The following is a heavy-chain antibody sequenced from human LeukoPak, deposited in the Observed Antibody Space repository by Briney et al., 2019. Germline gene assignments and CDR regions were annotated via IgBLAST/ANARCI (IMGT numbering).Heavy chain of an antibody. V-gene: IGHV1-69*05. CDR3: ARAREDYYDSRGQGVNSHFDY. J-gene: IGHJ4*02. CDR1: GGTFSSYA. D-gene: IGHD3-22*01. CDR2: IIPIFGTA. Sequence: SVKVSCKASGGTFSSYAISWVRQAPGQGLEWMGGIIPIFGTANYAQKFQGRVTITTDESTSTAYMELSSLRAEDTAVYYCARAREDYYDSRGQGVNSHFDYWGQGTLVTVSS.